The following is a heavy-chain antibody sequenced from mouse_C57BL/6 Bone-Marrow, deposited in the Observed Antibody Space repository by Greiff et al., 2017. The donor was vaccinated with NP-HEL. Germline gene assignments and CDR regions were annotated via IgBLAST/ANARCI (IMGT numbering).Heavy chain of an antibody. J-gene: IGHJ2*01. CDR3: ARSYDYDVKYYFDY. CDR2: IYPGDGDT. CDR1: GYAFSSYW. V-gene: IGHV1-80*01. D-gene: IGHD2-4*01. Sequence: QVQLQQSGAELVKPGASVKISCKASGYAFSSYWMNWVKQRPGKGLEWIGQIYPGDGDTNYNGKFKGKATLTADKSSSTAYMQLSSLTSEDSAVYFCARSYDYDVKYYFDYWGQGTTLTVSS.